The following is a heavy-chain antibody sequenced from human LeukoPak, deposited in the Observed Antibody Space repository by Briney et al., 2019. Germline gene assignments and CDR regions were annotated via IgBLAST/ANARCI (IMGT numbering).Heavy chain of an antibody. Sequence: SETLSLTCAVYGGSCSGYYGSWIRQPPGKGLEWIGEINHSGITNYNPSLKRRVTISVDTSKNQFSLKLSSVTAADTAVFYCARKYYYENSGTTKAFDYWGQGALVTVSS. CDR2: INHSGIT. D-gene: IGHD3-22*01. CDR3: ARKYYYENSGTTKAFDY. V-gene: IGHV4-34*01. CDR1: GGSCSGYY. J-gene: IGHJ4*02.